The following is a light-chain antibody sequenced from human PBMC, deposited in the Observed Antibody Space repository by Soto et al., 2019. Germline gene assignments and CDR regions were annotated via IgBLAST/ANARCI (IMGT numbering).Light chain of an antibody. J-gene: IGLJ1*01. CDR3: CSFAGNNNFYV. CDR2: EVN. V-gene: IGLV2-8*01. Sequence: QSVLTQPPSASGSPGQSVTISCTGTSSDVGGYDSVSWYQQHPGKAPKLMIYEVNRRPSGVPDRFSGSKSGNTASLTVSGLLAEDEADYYCCSFAGNNNFYVFGTGT. CDR1: SSDVGGYDS.